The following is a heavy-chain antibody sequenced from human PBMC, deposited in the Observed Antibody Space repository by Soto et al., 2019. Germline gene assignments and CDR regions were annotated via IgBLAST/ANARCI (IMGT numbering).Heavy chain of an antibody. CDR1: GFTFSNAW. Sequence: GGSLRLSCAASGFTFSNAWMSWVRQAPGKGLEWVGRIKRKTDGGATEYAAPVKGSFTISRDDSKNTLYLQMNSLKTEDTAVYYCRRPLWFGEYYFDYWGQGTLVTVSS. CDR3: RRPLWFGEYYFDY. CDR2: IKRKTDGGAT. V-gene: IGHV3-15*01. J-gene: IGHJ4*02. D-gene: IGHD3-10*01.